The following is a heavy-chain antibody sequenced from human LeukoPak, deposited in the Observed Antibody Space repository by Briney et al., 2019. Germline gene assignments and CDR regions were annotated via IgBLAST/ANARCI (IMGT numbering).Heavy chain of an antibody. D-gene: IGHD3-10*01. CDR2: TRNKANSYTT. CDR3: ARDYYGSGSYRP. Sequence: GGSLRLSCAASGFTFSDHYMDWVRHAPGKGLEWVGRTRNKANSYTTEYAASVKGRFTISRDDSKNSLYLQMNSLKTEDTAVYYCARDYYGSGSYRPWGQGTLVTVSS. CDR1: GFTFSDHY. J-gene: IGHJ5*02. V-gene: IGHV3-72*01.